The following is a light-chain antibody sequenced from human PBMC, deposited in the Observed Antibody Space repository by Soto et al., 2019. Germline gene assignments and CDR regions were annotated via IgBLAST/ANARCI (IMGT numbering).Light chain of an antibody. CDR1: QSVSSNF. J-gene: IGKJ2*01. CDR3: QQYGSSTYT. Sequence: EIVLTQSPGTLSLSPGERATLSCRASQSVSSNFLAWYQQKPGLAPRLLIYGASNRATGIPDRVSGSGSGTDFTLTISRLEPEDFAVYYCQQYGSSTYTFGQGTKLEIK. CDR2: GAS. V-gene: IGKV3-20*01.